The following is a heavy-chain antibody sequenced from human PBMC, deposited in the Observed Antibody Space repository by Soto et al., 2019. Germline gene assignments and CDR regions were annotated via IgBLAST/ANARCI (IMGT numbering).Heavy chain of an antibody. D-gene: IGHD3-22*01. Sequence: GGSLRLSCAASGFTFSSYGINWVRQAPGKGLEWVSGISGSGVSTYYADSVKGRFTISRDNSKNTLYLQMNSLRAEDTAVYYCAKSPGMYYYDSSGYYHYDYWGQGTLVTVSP. J-gene: IGHJ4*02. CDR3: AKSPGMYYYDSSGYYHYDY. CDR2: ISGSGVST. V-gene: IGHV3-23*01. CDR1: GFTFSSYG.